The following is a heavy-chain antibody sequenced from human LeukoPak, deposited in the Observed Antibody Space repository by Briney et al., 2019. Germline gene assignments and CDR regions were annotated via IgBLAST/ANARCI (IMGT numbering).Heavy chain of an antibody. V-gene: IGHV4-59*01. J-gene: IGHJ6*02. CDR1: GGSISSYY. CDR3: ARGTVVFGMDV. CDR2: IYYSGST. Sequence: SETLSLTCTISGGSISSYYWSWIRQPPGKGLYWSGYIYYSGSTNYNPSLKSRVTMSVDTSKNQFSLKLSSVTAADTAVYYCARGTVVFGMDVWGQGTTVTVSS. D-gene: IGHD2-15*01.